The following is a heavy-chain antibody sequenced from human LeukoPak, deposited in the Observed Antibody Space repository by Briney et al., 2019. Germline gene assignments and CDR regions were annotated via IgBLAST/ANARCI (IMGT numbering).Heavy chain of an antibody. Sequence: SETLSLTCTVSGGSISSYYWSWIRQPAGRGLEWIGRLYTSGSTNYNPSLKSRVTMPPDTSKNQFSLKLSSVTAADTAVYYCAREDPYYDYVWGSYRYGYYFDYWGQGTLVTVSS. D-gene: IGHD3-16*02. CDR3: AREDPYYDYVWGSYRYGYYFDY. V-gene: IGHV4-4*07. CDR1: GGSISSYY. CDR2: LYTSGST. J-gene: IGHJ4*02.